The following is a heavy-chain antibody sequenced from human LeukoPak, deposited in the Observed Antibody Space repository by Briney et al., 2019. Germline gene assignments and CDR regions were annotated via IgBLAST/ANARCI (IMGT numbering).Heavy chain of an antibody. CDR2: ISSSGSTI. J-gene: IGHJ3*02. D-gene: IGHD3-10*01. CDR1: GFTFSSYE. Sequence: GGSLRLSCAASGFTFSSYEMNWVRQAPGKGLEWVSYISSSGSTIYYADSVRGRFTVSRDNSKNTLYLQMKSLRAEDTAVYYCAKVTGSESYLADAFDIWGHGTVVIVSS. CDR3: AKVTGSESYLADAFDI. V-gene: IGHV3-48*03.